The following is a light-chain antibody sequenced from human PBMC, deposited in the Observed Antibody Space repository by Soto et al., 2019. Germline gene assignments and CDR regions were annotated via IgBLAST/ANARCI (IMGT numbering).Light chain of an antibody. V-gene: IGLV2-14*03. Sequence: QSVLTQPASVSGSPGQSITISCTGTTRDVGTYNYVSWYQQHPGKAPKLIIYDVSNRPSGVSNRFSGSKSGNTASLTTSGLQAEDEADYYCSSYTTSSTVVFGGGTKVTVL. CDR3: SSYTTSSTVV. CDR2: DVS. CDR1: TRDVGTYNY. J-gene: IGLJ2*01.